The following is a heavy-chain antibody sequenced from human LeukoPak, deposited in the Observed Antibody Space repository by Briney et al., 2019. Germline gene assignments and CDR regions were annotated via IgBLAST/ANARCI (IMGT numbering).Heavy chain of an antibody. CDR3: ASVGPPPSYDILTGYYPDAFDI. CDR1: GFTFSDYY. J-gene: IGHJ3*02. D-gene: IGHD3-9*01. Sequence: GGSLRLSCAASGFTFSDYYMSWIRQAPGKGLEWVSYISSSGSTIYYADSVKGRFTISRDNAKNSLYLQMNSLRAEDTAVYYCASVGPPPSYDILTGYYPDAFDIWGQGTMVTVSS. V-gene: IGHV3-11*04. CDR2: ISSSGSTI.